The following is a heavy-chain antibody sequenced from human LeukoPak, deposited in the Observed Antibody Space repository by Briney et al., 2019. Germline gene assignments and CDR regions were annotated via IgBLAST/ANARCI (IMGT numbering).Heavy chain of an antibody. J-gene: IGHJ4*02. D-gene: IGHD3-10*01. CDR3: ARGYMVRGVIIPTDY. CDR1: GFTVSSNY. Sequence: GGSLRLSCAASGFTVSSNYMSWVRQAPGKGLEWVSVIYSGGSTYYADSVKGRFTISRDNSKNTLYLQMNSLRAEDTAVYYCARGYMVRGVIIPTDYWGQGTLVTVSS. CDR2: IYSGGST. V-gene: IGHV3-66*01.